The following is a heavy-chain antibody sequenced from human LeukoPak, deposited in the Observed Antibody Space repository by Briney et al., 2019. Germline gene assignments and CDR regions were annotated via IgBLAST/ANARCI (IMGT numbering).Heavy chain of an antibody. V-gene: IGHV4-39*07. CDR1: GGSISSGGYY. J-gene: IGHJ4*02. Sequence: PSETLSLTCTVSGGSISSGGYYWSWIRQPPGKGLEWIGSIYHSGSTYYNPSLKSRVTISVDTSKNQFSLKLSSVTAADTAVYYCTRESSPIYWGQGTLVTVSS. CDR3: TRESSPIY. CDR2: IYHSGST.